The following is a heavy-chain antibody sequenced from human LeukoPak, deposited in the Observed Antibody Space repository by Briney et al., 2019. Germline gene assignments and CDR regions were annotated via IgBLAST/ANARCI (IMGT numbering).Heavy chain of an antibody. D-gene: IGHD4-17*01. V-gene: IGHV3-21*04. CDR2: ISSSSSYI. Sequence: PGGSLRLSCAASGFTFSSYSMNWVRQAPGKGLEWVSSISSSSSYIYYADSVKGRFTISRDNAKNSLYLQMNSLRAEDTALYYCARTDYGSNYFDYWGQGTLVTVSS. CDR3: ARTDYGSNYFDY. J-gene: IGHJ4*02. CDR1: GFTFSSYS.